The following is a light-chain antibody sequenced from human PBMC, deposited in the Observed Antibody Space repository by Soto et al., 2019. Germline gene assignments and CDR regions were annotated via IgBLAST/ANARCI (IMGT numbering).Light chain of an antibody. CDR1: SRDVGNYNY. V-gene: IGLV2-14*03. J-gene: IGLJ1*01. CDR3: SSYTSSTTLYV. Sequence: QSVLTQPASVSGSPGQSITISCTGASRDVGNYNYVSWYQQHPGKDPNLIIYDVSTRPSGVSNRFSGSKSANTASLTISGLQAEDEADYYCSSYTSSTTLYVFGTGTKVTVL. CDR2: DVS.